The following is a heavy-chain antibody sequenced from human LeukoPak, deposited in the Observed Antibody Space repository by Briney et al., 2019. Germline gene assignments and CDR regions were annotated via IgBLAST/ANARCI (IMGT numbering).Heavy chain of an antibody. Sequence: PGGSLRLSCAASGFTFSSYAMSWVRQAPGKGLEWVSAISGGGGSTYYADSVKGQFTISRDNLKNTLYLQMNSLRVEDTAVYYCAKSISGSGSYYNVQFDFWGQGTLVTVSS. V-gene: IGHV3-23*01. CDR3: AKSISGSGSYYNVQFDF. J-gene: IGHJ4*02. D-gene: IGHD3-10*01. CDR1: GFTFSSYA. CDR2: ISGGGGST.